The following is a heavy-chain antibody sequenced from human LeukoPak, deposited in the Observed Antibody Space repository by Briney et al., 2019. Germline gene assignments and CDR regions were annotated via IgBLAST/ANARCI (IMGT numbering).Heavy chain of an antibody. D-gene: IGHD1-14*01. V-gene: IGHV1-18*01. CDR3: AKGGTMVPNIDY. Sequence: ASVKVSCKASGYTFTSYYITWVRQAPGQGLEWVGWISAYNGGTNYAQKFQGRVTMTIDTSTTTAYLDLGSLTSDDTAMYYCAKGGTMVPNIDYWGQGALVTVSS. CDR1: GYTFTSYY. J-gene: IGHJ4*02. CDR2: ISAYNGGT.